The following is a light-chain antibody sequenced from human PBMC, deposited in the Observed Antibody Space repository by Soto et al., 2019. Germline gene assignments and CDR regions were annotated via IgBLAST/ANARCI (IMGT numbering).Light chain of an antibody. CDR3: SSFTSRFTFV. CDR2: EVT. CDR1: RSDVGAYNY. J-gene: IGLJ1*01. V-gene: IGLV2-14*01. Sequence: QSALTQPASVSGSPGQSIAISYTGTRSDVGAYNYVSWYQQHPGKAPKLMISEVTNRPSGVSDRFSGSKSGNTASLTISGLQAEDEADYYCSSFTSRFTFVFGTGTKSPS.